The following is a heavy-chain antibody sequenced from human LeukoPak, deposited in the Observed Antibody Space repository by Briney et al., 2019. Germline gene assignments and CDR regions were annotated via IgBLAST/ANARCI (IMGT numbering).Heavy chain of an antibody. CDR3: ARGNYYDSSGLPFDY. CDR2: INQSGST. Sequence: SETLSLTCAVYGGSFSGYYWSWIRQPPGKGLEWIGEINQSGSTNYNPSLKSRVTISVDTSKNQFSLNLTSVTAADTAVYYCARGNYYDSSGLPFDYWGQGILVTVSS. CDR1: GGSFSGYY. V-gene: IGHV4-34*01. D-gene: IGHD3-22*01. J-gene: IGHJ4*02.